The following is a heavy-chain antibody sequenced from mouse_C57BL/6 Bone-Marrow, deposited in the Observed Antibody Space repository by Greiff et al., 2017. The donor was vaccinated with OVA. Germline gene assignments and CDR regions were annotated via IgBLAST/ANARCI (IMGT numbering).Heavy chain of an antibody. Sequence: QVQLQQSGAELARPGASVKLSCKASGYTFTSYGISWVKQRTGQGLEWIGEIYPRSGNTYYNEKFKGKATLTADKSSSTAYMELRSLTSEDSAVYFGARRVYCGSSYRGAFDYWGQGTTLTVSS. J-gene: IGHJ2*01. D-gene: IGHD1-1*01. V-gene: IGHV1-81*01. CDR1: GYTFTSYG. CDR2: IYPRSGNT. CDR3: ARRVYCGSSYRGAFDY.